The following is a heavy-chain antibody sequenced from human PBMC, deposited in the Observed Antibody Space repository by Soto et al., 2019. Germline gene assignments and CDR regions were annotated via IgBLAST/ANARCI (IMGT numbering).Heavy chain of an antibody. Sequence: SETLSLTCTVSGGSISSYYWSWIRQPPGKGLEWIGYIYYSGSTNYNPSLKSRVTISVDTSKNQFSLKLSSVTAADTAVYYCARGRIVYYYGMDVWGQGTTVTVSS. CDR2: IYYSGST. CDR3: ARGRIVYYYGMDV. CDR1: GGSISSYY. D-gene: IGHD2-15*01. V-gene: IGHV4-59*01. J-gene: IGHJ6*02.